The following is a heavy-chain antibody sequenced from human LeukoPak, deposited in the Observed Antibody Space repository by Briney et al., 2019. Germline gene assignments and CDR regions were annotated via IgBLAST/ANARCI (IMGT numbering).Heavy chain of an antibody. J-gene: IGHJ4*02. CDR2: VRDGGSTK. Sequence: PGGSLRLSCAASGFTFRSYGMHWVRQAPGKGLEWMAFVRDGGSTKYYADSVKGRFTTSRDNSKSTLFLQMNSLRAEDTAVYFCAKTVSSSWGFFDSWAQGTLVTVSS. D-gene: IGHD6-6*01. CDR1: GFTFRSYG. V-gene: IGHV3-30*02. CDR3: AKTVSSSWGFFDS.